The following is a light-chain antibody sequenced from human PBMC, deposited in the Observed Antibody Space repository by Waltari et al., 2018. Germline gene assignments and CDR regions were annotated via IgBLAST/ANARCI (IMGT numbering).Light chain of an antibody. CDR1: QSISSY. Sequence: EIMLTQSPGTSSLPPGARATLSCRASQSISSYLAWYQHKPGQAPRLLIYDASSRATGIPDRFSGSGSGTDFSLTISRLEPEDFAVYYCQKYGSLPATFGQGTKVEIK. J-gene: IGKJ1*01. V-gene: IGKV3-20*01. CDR3: QKYGSLPAT. CDR2: DAS.